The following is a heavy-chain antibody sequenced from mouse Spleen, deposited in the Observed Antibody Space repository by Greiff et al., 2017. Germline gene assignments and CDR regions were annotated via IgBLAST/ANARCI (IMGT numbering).Heavy chain of an antibody. D-gene: IGHD2-1*01. Sequence: EVKLMESGTVLARPGASVKMSCKTSGYTFTSYWMHWVKQRPGQGLEWIGAIYPGNSDTSYNQKFKGKAKLTAVTSASTAYMELSSLTNEDSAVYYCTSPYGNRYYYAMDYWGQGTSVTVSS. CDR3: TSPYGNRYYYAMDY. CDR1: GYTFTSYW. J-gene: IGHJ4*01. V-gene: IGHV1-5*01. CDR2: IYPGNSDT.